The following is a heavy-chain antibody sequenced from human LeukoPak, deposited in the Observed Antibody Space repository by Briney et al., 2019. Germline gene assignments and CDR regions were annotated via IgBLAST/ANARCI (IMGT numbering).Heavy chain of an antibody. CDR2: ISYDGSNK. V-gene: IGHV3-30*17. CDR1: GFTFSSYA. Sequence: GRSLRLSCAASGFTFSSYAMHWVRQAPGKGLEWVAVISYDGSNKYYADSVKGRFTISRDNSKNTLYLQMNSLRAEDTAVYYCARGSWNYGYFDYWGQGTLVTVSS. D-gene: IGHD1-7*01. CDR3: ARGSWNYGYFDY. J-gene: IGHJ4*02.